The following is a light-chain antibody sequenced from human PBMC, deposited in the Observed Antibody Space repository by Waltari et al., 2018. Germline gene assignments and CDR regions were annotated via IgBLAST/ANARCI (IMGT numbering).Light chain of an antibody. Sequence: EIVLTQSPGTLSLSPGDRATLHCRASQTLSNNYVAWYQQRPGQAPRLLIYRASARATGISDRFSGSGSGTDFTLTISSLEPEDFAVYHCQQYEGSSRTFGQGTKVEIK. CDR2: RAS. V-gene: IGKV3-20*01. CDR1: QTLSNNY. J-gene: IGKJ1*01. CDR3: QQYEGSSRT.